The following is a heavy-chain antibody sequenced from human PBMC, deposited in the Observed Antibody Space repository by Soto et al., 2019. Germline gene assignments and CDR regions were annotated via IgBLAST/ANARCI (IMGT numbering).Heavy chain of an antibody. Sequence: ASVKVSCKASGYTFTSYGISWVRQAPGQGLEWMGWISAYNGNTNYAQKLQGRVTMTTDTSTSTAYMELRSLRSDDTAVYYCERVGVVVPAASQNYYYYYYMDVWGKGTTVTVSS. CDR3: ERVGVVVPAASQNYYYYYYMDV. D-gene: IGHD2-2*01. CDR2: ISAYNGNT. CDR1: GYTFTSYG. J-gene: IGHJ6*03. V-gene: IGHV1-18*01.